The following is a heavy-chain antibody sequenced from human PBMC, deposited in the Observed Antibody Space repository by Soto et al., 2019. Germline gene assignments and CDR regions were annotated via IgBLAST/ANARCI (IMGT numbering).Heavy chain of an antibody. J-gene: IGHJ6*02. Sequence: SQTHRLSYTVSGGAISSSSYCWGCIRKPPGKGLEWIGSIYYSGSTYYNPSLKSRVTISVDTSKNQFSLKLSSVTAADTAVYYCARRPKGADYYYYGMDVWGQGTTVTVSS. CDR2: IYYSGST. CDR3: ARRPKGADYYYYGMDV. CDR1: GGAISSSSYC. V-gene: IGHV4-39*01.